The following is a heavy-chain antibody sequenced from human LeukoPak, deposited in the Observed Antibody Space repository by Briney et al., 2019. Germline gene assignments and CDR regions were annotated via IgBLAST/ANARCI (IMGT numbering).Heavy chain of an antibody. CDR3: ARVPLGNSGYYFDY. D-gene: IGHD4-23*01. V-gene: IGHV3-21*01. Sequence: PGGSLRLSCAASGFTFSSYSMNWVRQAPGKGLEWVSSISSSSSYIYYADSVKGRFTISRDNAKNSLYLQMNSLRAEDTAVYYCARVPLGNSGYYFDYWGQGTLVTVSS. J-gene: IGHJ4*02. CDR2: ISSSSSYI. CDR1: GFTFSSYS.